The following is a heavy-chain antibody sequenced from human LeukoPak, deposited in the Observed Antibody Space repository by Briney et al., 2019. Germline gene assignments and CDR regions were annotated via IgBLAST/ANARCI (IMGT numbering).Heavy chain of an antibody. J-gene: IGHJ4*02. Sequence: SETLSLTCAVYGGSFSGYYWSWIRQPPGKGLEWIGEINHSGSTNYNPSLKSRVTISVDTSKNQFSLKLSSVTAADTAVYYCARDVRSSGWSELTFDYWGQGTLVTVSS. V-gene: IGHV4-34*01. CDR2: INHSGST. D-gene: IGHD6-19*01. CDR1: GGSFSGYY. CDR3: ARDVRSSGWSELTFDY.